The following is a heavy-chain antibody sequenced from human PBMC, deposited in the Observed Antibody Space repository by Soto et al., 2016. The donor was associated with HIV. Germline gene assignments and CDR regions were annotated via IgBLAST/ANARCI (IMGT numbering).Heavy chain of an antibody. CDR1: EFTFSTYT. D-gene: IGHD3-9*01. J-gene: IGHJ6*02. CDR2: ISSTSTDI. CDR3: ARDSEYYEVXTGYYYYYGMDV. V-gene: IGHV3-21*06. Sequence: EVQLVESGGGLVRPGESLRLSCEASEFTFSTYTMNWVRQSPGKGLEWVSSISSTSTDIYYAESVRGRFTISRDNAKNSLYLQMNSLRVEDTATYYCARDSEYYEVXTGYYYYYGMDVWGQGTTVTVSS.